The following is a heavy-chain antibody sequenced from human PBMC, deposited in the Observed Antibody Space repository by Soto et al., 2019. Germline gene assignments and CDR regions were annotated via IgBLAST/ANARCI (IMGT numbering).Heavy chain of an antibody. D-gene: IGHD3-10*01. V-gene: IGHV3-23*01. CDR1: GFSFRSYA. CDR3: ANSRVSMVRGLIIIPNY. Sequence: EVQLLESGGDLVQPGGSLRLSCAASGFSFRSYAMGWVRQAPGKGLNWVSSISAGGDGTYYADSVKGRFTISRDNSKNTLYLHMNSLRAEDTALYYCANSRVSMVRGLIIIPNYWGQGTLVTVSS. J-gene: IGHJ4*02. CDR2: ISAGGDGT.